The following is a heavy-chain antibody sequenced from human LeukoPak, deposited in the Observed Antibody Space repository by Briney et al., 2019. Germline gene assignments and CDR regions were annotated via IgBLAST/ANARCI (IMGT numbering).Heavy chain of an antibody. V-gene: IGHV4-31*03. J-gene: IGHJ4*02. CDR3: ARRPDSSSWYSYFDY. Sequence: MSSETLSLTCTVSGGSISSGGYYWSWIRQHPGKGLEWIGYIYYSGSTYYNPSLKSRVTISVDTSKNQFSLKLSSVTAADTAVYYCARRPDSSSWYSYFDYWGQGTLVTVSS. CDR2: IYYSGST. D-gene: IGHD6-13*01. CDR1: GGSISSGGYY.